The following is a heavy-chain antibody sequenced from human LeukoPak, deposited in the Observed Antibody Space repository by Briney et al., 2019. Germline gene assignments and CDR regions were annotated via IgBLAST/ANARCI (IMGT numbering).Heavy chain of an antibody. V-gene: IGHV3-48*03. Sequence: GGSLRLSCAASGFTFSSYEMNWVRQAPGKGLEWDSYISSSGSTIYYADSVKGRFTISRDNAKNSLYLQMNSLRAEDTAVYYCARDSLPYDYVWGSYRFIDPWGQGPLVTVSS. D-gene: IGHD3-16*02. J-gene: IGHJ5*02. CDR1: GFTFSSYE. CDR2: ISSSGSTI. CDR3: ARDSLPYDYVWGSYRFIDP.